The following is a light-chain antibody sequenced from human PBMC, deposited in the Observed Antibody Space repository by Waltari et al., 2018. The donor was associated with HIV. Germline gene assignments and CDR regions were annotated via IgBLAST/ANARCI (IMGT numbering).Light chain of an antibody. J-gene: IGLJ2*01. V-gene: IGLV5-45*01. CDR3: MIWHSDTVI. CDR2: YKSDSDK. CDR1: SGINVGAYW. Sequence: QAVLTQPPSLSASPGASASLTCTLRSGINVGAYWIYWYQQKPGSPPQFLLRYKSDSDKDQCSGVPRRFSGSKDASVNAGILFISGLQSEDEADYYCMIWHSDTVIIGGGTKLTVL.